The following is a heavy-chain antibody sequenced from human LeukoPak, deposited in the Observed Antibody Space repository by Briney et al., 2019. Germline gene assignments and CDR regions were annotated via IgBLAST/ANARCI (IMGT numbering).Heavy chain of an antibody. CDR2: ISAYNGNT. D-gene: IGHD3-3*01. J-gene: IGHJ4*02. V-gene: IGHV1-18*01. CDR1: GYTFTNFG. Sequence: ASVKVSCKASGYTFTNFGISWVRQAPGQGLEWMGWISAYNGNTNYAQKLQGRVTMTTDTSTSTAYMELRSLRSDDTAVYYCARVRITIFGVVIIPYYFDYWGQGTLVTVSS. CDR3: ARVRITIFGVVIIPYYFDY.